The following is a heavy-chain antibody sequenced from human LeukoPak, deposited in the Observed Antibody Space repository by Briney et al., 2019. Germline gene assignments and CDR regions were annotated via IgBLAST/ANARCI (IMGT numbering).Heavy chain of an antibody. CDR2: ISGSGGST. CDR3: ARDQVEMATIFDCRMDY. CDR1: GFTFSSYA. D-gene: IGHD5-24*01. J-gene: IGHJ4*02. V-gene: IGHV3-23*01. Sequence: TGGSLRLSCAASGFTFSSYAMSWVRQAPGKGLEWVSAISGSGGSTYYADSVKGRFTISRDNSKNTLYLQMNSLRAEDTAVYYCARDQVEMATIFDCRMDYWGQGTLVTVSS.